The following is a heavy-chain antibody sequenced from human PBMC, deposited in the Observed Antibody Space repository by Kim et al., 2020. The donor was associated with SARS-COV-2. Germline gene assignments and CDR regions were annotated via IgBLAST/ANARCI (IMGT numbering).Heavy chain of an antibody. Sequence: SETLSLTCTVSGGSLSTTGYYWSWIRHHPGKGLEWIGYVFSSGDTFYNPSLESRVTISVDTSQNQFSLKVSSVTAADTAVYYCARFPRVTNKWYFDLWGR. CDR2: VFSSGDT. CDR3: ARFPRVTNKWYFDL. D-gene: IGHD4-17*01. CDR1: GGSLSTTGYY. J-gene: IGHJ2*01. V-gene: IGHV4-31*03.